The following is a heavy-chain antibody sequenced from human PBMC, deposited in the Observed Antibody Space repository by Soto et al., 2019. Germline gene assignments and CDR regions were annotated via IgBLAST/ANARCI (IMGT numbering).Heavy chain of an antibody. Sequence: SLRLSCAASGFTFSSYSMNWVRQAPGKGLEWVSSISSSSSYIYYADSVKGRFTISRDNAKNSLYLQMNSLRAEDTAVYYCTRDASRDSSARGWFDPWGPGTLVTVSS. CDR1: GFTFSSYS. CDR3: TRDASRDSSARGWFDP. J-gene: IGHJ5*02. CDR2: ISSSSSYI. D-gene: IGHD6-13*01. V-gene: IGHV3-21*01.